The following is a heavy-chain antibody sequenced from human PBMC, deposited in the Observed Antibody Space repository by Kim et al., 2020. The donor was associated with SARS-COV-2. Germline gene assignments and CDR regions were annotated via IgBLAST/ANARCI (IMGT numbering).Heavy chain of an antibody. Sequence: KFQGRVTRTRDKSASTVYMELSSLRSEDTAVYYCARGSGWYGVSYYGMDVWGQGTTVTVSS. CDR3: ARGSGWYGVSYYGMDV. J-gene: IGHJ6*02. V-gene: IGHV1-46*03. D-gene: IGHD2-15*01.